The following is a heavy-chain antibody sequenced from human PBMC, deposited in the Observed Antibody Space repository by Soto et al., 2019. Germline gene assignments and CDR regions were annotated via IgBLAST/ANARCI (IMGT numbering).Heavy chain of an antibody. D-gene: IGHD6-19*01. CDR3: AKDRSGYSSGWYRQPFDY. J-gene: IGHJ4*02. Sequence: GGSLRLSCAASGFTFSSYGMHWVRQAPGKGLEWVAVISYDGSNKYYADSVKGRFTISRDNSKNTLYLQMNSLRAEDTAVYYCAKDRSGYSSGWYRQPFDYWGQGTLVTVSS. CDR2: ISYDGSNK. CDR1: GFTFSSYG. V-gene: IGHV3-30*18.